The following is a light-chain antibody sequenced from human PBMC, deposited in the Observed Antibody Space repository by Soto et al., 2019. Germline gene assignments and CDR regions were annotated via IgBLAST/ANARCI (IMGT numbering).Light chain of an antibody. J-gene: IGKJ4*01. CDR1: QVISSH. CDR2: TAS. Sequence: AIRMTQSPSSFSASTGDRVTITCRASQVISSHLAWYQVKPGKAPRLLIYTASYLESGVPSRFSGSGSGTDFTLTISSLQSEDFAVYYCQQSFSYPLTFGGGTKVEIK. V-gene: IGKV1-8*01. CDR3: QQSFSYPLT.